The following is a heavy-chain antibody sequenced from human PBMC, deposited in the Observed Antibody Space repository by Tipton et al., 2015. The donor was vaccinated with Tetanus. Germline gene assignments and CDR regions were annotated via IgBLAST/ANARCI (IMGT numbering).Heavy chain of an antibody. CDR1: GGSISSYY. V-gene: IGHV4-59*01. Sequence: LRLSCTVSGGSISSYYWSWIRQPPGKGLEWIGYIYYSGSTNYNPSLKSRVTISVDTSKNQFSLKLSSVTAADTAVYYCARLLVLYCSSTSCPRAGWFDPWGQETLVTVSS. CDR3: ARLLVLYCSSTSCPRAGWFDP. D-gene: IGHD2-2*01. J-gene: IGHJ5*02. CDR2: IYYSGST.